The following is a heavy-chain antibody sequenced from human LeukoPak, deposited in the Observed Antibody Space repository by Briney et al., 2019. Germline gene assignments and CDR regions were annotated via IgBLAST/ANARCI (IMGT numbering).Heavy chain of an antibody. Sequence: ASVKVSCKASGYTFTGYYMHWVRQAPGQGLEWMGWVNPNSGGTNYAQKFQGRVTMTRDTSISTAYMELSRLRSDDTAVYYCARDPPYSGYHDYWGQGTLVTVSS. J-gene: IGHJ4*02. CDR3: ARDPPYSGYHDY. D-gene: IGHD5-12*01. V-gene: IGHV1-2*02. CDR1: GYTFTGYY. CDR2: VNPNSGGT.